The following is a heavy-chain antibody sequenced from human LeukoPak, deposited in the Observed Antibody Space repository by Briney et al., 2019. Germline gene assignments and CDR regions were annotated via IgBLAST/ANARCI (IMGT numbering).Heavy chain of an antibody. J-gene: IGHJ5*02. V-gene: IGHV3-11*04. CDR2: ISSSGSTI. D-gene: IGHD6-6*01. Sequence: PGGSLRLSCAASGFTFSDYYMSWIRQAPGKGLEWVSYISSSGSTIYYADSVKGRFTISRDNSKNTLYLQMNSLTAEDTAVYYCAKDQGIAARPGWFDPCGQGTLVTVSS. CDR1: GFTFSDYY. CDR3: AKDQGIAARPGWFDP.